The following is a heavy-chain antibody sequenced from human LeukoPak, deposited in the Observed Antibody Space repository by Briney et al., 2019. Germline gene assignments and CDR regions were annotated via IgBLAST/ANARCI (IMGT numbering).Heavy chain of an antibody. Sequence: VASVKVSCKASGYTFTGYYMHWVRHAPGQVLEWMGIINPSGGSTSYAQKFQGRVTMTRDTSTSTVYMELSSLRAEDTAVYYCARRAGAYSHPYDYWGQGTLVTVSS. V-gene: IGHV1-46*01. CDR3: ARRAGAYSHPYDY. CDR2: INPSGGST. J-gene: IGHJ4*02. D-gene: IGHD4/OR15-4a*01. CDR1: GYTFTGYY.